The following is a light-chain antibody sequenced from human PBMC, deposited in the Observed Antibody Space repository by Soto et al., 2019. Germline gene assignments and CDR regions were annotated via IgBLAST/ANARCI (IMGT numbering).Light chain of an antibody. J-gene: IGLJ2*01. CDR3: QSYDSTLSGSEVV. V-gene: IGLV1-47*01. CDR2: RDN. Sequence: QSVLTQPPSASGTPGQRVSISCSGSTSSIGSNYVFWYQQLSGTAPKLLIYRDNQRPSGVPDRFSGSKSGTSASLAITGLQGEDEAEYYCQSYDSTLSGSEVVFGGGTKVTVL. CDR1: TSSIGSNY.